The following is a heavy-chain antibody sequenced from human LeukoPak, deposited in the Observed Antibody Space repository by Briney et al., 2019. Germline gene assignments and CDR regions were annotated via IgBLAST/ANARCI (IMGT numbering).Heavy chain of an antibody. Sequence: GASVKVSCKASGVTFSTSAMQWGRQARGQRLEWIGWIVVGSGDTKYAQKLQERVTITRDMSTSTAYMELSGLRSEDTAVYYCAAGGTVWTFDYWGQGTLVTVSS. J-gene: IGHJ4*02. CDR2: IVVGSGDT. CDR1: GVTFSTSA. V-gene: IGHV1-58*02. CDR3: AAGGTVWTFDY. D-gene: IGHD2-15*01.